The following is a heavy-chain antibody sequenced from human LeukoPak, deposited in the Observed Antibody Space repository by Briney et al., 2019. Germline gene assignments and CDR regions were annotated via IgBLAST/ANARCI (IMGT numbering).Heavy chain of an antibody. Sequence: PSETLSLTCTVSGGSISSSSYYWGWIRQPPGKVLEWIGSIYYSGSTYYNPSRKSRVTISVATCNNQFSLKLSSVTAADTAVYYCARAEYYDFWSGYPPRGAFDIWGQGTMVTVSS. CDR3: ARAEYYDFWSGYPPRGAFDI. J-gene: IGHJ3*02. CDR2: IYYSGST. D-gene: IGHD3-3*01. V-gene: IGHV4-39*01. CDR1: GGSISSSSYY.